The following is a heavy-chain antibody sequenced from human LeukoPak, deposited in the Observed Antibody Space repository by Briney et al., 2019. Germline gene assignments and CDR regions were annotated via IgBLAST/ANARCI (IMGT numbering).Heavy chain of an antibody. CDR2: ISGSGGRT. CDR1: GITVSSYA. Sequence: GGSLRLSCAASGITVSSYAMTWVRQAPGKGLEWVSSISGSGGRTLYADSVKGRFTNSRANFKTTLYLQMNSLRAEDTAVYHCSKDPNGDYIGAFDMWGQGTMVTVSS. CDR3: SKDPNGDYIGAFDM. J-gene: IGHJ3*02. D-gene: IGHD4-17*01. V-gene: IGHV3-23*01.